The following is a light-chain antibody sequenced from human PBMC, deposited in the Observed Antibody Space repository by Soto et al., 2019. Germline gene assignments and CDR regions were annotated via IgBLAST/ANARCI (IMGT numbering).Light chain of an antibody. V-gene: IGKV3-20*01. CDR1: QSVDSY. CDR2: GVS. CDR3: QQYANSPIT. Sequence: DMVMTQSPATLSVSPGERATLSCRASQSVDSYLAWYQQKPGQAPRLLVYGVSSRASGIPDRFFGSGSGTDFTLTINRLEPEDFAVYYCQQYANSPITFGQGTRLEI. J-gene: IGKJ5*01.